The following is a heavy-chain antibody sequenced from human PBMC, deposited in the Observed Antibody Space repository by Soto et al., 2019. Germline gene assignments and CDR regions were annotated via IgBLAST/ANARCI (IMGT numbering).Heavy chain of an antibody. CDR1: GFTFSSYA. D-gene: IGHD3-10*01. Sequence: GGSLRLSCAASGFTFSSYAMSWVRQAPGKGLEWVSAISGSGGSTYYADSVKGRFTISRDNSKNTLYLQMNSLRAEDTAVYYCASMVRGVIRRLTKRIDYWGQGTLVTVSS. CDR2: ISGSGGST. CDR3: ASMVRGVIRRLTKRIDY. V-gene: IGHV3-23*01. J-gene: IGHJ4*02.